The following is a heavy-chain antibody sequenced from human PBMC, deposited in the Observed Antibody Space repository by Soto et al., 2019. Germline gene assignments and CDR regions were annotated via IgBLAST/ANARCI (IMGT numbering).Heavy chain of an antibody. Sequence: GGSLRLSCAASGFTFSSYAMSWVRQAPGKXLEWVSAISGSGGSTYYADSVKGRFTISRDNSKNTLYLQMNSLRAEDTAVYYCAKDRERYCTNGVCYRALSMDVWGQGTTVTVSS. D-gene: IGHD2-8*01. CDR2: ISGSGGST. CDR3: AKDRERYCTNGVCYRALSMDV. V-gene: IGHV3-23*01. J-gene: IGHJ6*02. CDR1: GFTFSSYA.